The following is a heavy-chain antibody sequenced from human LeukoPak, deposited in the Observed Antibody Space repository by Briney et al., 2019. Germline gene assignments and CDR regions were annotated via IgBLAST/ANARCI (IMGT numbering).Heavy chain of an antibody. Sequence: GGSLRLSCAASGFTFSSYSMNWVRQAPGKGLEWVAAISTTSGNIYYADSVKGRFTISRDNARNSLYLQMNSLRVEDTALYYCARRAPSHDFDDWGQGTLVTVSS. CDR2: ISTTSGNI. J-gene: IGHJ4*02. CDR1: GFTFSSYS. V-gene: IGHV3-21*01. CDR3: ARRAPSHDFDD.